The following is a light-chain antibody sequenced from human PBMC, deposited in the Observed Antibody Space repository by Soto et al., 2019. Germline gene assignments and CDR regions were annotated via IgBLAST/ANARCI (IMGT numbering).Light chain of an antibody. CDR1: QGISNY. V-gene: IGKV1-27*01. CDR3: QKYNNAPRA. J-gene: IGKJ1*01. Sequence: DIQMTQSPSSLSASVGDRVTITCRASQGISNYLAWYQQKPGEVPKLLIYAASTLQSGVPSRFSGSGSGTYFTLTISSLQPEDVATYYCQKYNNAPRAFGQGTRVDIK. CDR2: AAS.